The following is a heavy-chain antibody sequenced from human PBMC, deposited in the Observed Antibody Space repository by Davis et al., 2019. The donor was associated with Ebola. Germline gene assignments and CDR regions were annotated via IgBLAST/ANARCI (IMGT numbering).Heavy chain of an antibody. CDR2: ISSSGSTI. CDR1: GFTFSSYS. V-gene: IGHV3-48*04. CDR3: ARVSGWCSSTSCFLLNYYMDV. Sequence: GESLKISCAASGFTFSSYSMNWVRQAPGKGLEWVSSISSSGSTIYYADSVKGRFTISRDNAKNSLYLQMNSLRAEDTAVYYCARVSGWCSSTSCFLLNYYMDVWGKGTTVTVSS. J-gene: IGHJ6*03. D-gene: IGHD2-2*01.